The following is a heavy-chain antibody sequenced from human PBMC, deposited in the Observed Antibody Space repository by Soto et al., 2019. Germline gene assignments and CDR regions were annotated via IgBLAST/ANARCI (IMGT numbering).Heavy chain of an antibody. J-gene: IGHJ6*02. CDR1: GYTFTSYY. CDR3: ARDRGRQQLEYYYYGMDV. CDR2: INPSGGST. V-gene: IGHV1-46*01. D-gene: IGHD6-13*01. Sequence: ASVKVSCKASGYTFTSYYMHWVRQAPGQGLEWMGIINPSGGSTSYAQKFQGRVTMTRDTSTSIVYMELSSLRSEDTAVYYCARDRGRQQLEYYYYGMDVWGQGTTVTV.